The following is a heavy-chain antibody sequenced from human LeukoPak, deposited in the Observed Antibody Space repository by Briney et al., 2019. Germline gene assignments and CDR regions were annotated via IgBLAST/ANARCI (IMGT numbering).Heavy chain of an antibody. Sequence: GGSLRLSCAASGFNFRDHWMHWVRQAPGKGLVWVSRINEDGSTTNYADSVKGRSTIFRDNAKNTLYLQMNSLRAEDTAVYYCVRDLGGRSGHWGQGTLVTVSS. CDR1: GFNFRDHW. CDR2: INEDGSTT. CDR3: VRDLGGRSGH. D-gene: IGHD1-26*01. V-gene: IGHV3-74*01. J-gene: IGHJ4*02.